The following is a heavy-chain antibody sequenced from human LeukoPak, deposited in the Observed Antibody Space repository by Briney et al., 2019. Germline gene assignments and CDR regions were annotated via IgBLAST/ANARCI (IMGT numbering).Heavy chain of an antibody. V-gene: IGHV1-2*02. CDR3: ARGLPAGCSGWYCWFDP. CDR2: INPNSSDT. J-gene: IGHJ5*02. Sequence: GASVKVSCKASGYTFTSYDINWVRQAPGQGLEWMGWINPNSSDTNYAQKFQGRVTMTRDTSISAAYMELSRLRSDDTAVYYCARGLPAGCSGWYCWFDPWGQGTLVFVSS. D-gene: IGHD6-19*01. CDR1: GYTFTSYD.